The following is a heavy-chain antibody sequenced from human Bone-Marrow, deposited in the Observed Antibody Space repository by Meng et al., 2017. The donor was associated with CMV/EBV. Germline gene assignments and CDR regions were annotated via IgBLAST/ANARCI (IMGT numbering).Heavy chain of an antibody. CDR3: ARGTCCGGDCYSCYYDAIDV. CDR1: GGSFHSYT. D-gene: IGHD2-21*01. J-gene: IGHJ6*02. V-gene: IGHV1-69*02. CDR2: INPILGIA. Sequence: SVKVSCKTSGGSFHSYTINWVRQAPGQGLEWVGRINPILGIADYAQKFQGRVTITADKSTSTAYMELSSLRSEDTAVYYCARGTCCGGDCYSCYYDAIDVWGQGTTVTVSS.